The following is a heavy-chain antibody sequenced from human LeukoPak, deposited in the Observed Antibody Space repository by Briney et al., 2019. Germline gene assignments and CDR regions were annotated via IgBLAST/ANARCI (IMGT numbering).Heavy chain of an antibody. CDR3: VRGSLTAQRRDTFDL. CDR1: GFTFNIYN. V-gene: IGHV3-21*01. J-gene: IGHJ3*01. D-gene: IGHD3-9*01. CDR2: INSDSAYI. Sequence: GGSLRLSCAASGFTFNIYNMNWVRQAPGKGLEWVSSINSDSAYIYYAGSVKGRSTISRGNDNNSLYLQMDSLRAEDTAVYYCVRGSLTAQRRDTFDLWGQGTRVTVSP.